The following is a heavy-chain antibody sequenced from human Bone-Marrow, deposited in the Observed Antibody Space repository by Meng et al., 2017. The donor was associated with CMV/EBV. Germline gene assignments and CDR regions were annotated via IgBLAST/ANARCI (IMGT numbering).Heavy chain of an antibody. D-gene: IGHD1-26*01. CDR1: GFPFRDYN. CDR3: ARDRAGSYPNWFDP. Sequence: ASGFPFRDYNMSWIRQAPGKGLEWVSYICSSGSTIYYADSVKGRFTISRDNAKNSLYLQMNSLRAEDTAVYYCARDRAGSYPNWFDPWGQGTLVTVSS. J-gene: IGHJ5*02. CDR2: ICSSGSTI. V-gene: IGHV3-11*01.